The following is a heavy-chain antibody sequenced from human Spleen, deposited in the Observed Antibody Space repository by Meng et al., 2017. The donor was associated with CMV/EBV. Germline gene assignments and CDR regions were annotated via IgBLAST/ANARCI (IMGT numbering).Heavy chain of an antibody. V-gene: IGHV4-4*02. Sequence: APSIPTTRWWTCVRQPPGKGLECVGEIDHSGNSTSNPSLKSRLTLSLDTSKNHLSLRMTSVTAEDTAIYYCARVREHTSLGNYWFDPWGQGTLVTVSS. CDR1: APSIPTTRW. CDR2: IDHSGNS. J-gene: IGHJ5*02. CDR3: ARVREHTSLGNYWFDP. D-gene: IGHD3-16*01.